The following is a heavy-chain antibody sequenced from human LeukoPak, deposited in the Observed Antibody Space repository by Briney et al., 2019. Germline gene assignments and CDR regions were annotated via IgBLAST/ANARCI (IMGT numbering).Heavy chain of an antibody. Sequence: ASVKVSCKASGGTFSSYAISWVRQAPGQGLEWMGWIIPIFGTANYAQKFQGRVTITADESTSTAYMELSSLRSEDTAVYYCAIGYCSSTSCYDHPPDYWGQGTLVTVSS. D-gene: IGHD2-2*01. V-gene: IGHV1-69*13. J-gene: IGHJ4*02. CDR3: AIGYCSSTSCYDHPPDY. CDR1: GGTFSSYA. CDR2: IIPIFGTA.